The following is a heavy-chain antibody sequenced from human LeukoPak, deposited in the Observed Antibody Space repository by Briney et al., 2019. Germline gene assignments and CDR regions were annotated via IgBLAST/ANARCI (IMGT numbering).Heavy chain of an antibody. CDR1: GGSLSSYY. CDR3: ARMVPDASGYDLWYFVL. V-gene: IGHV4-59*01. Sequence: SETLSLTCTVSGGSLSSYYWSWLRQPPGKGLEWIGHIYYSGSTNYNPPLKSRVTISVDTSKNQFSLKLSSVTAADTAVYYCARMVPDASGYDLWYFVLWGGGTLVTVSS. CDR2: IYYSGST. J-gene: IGHJ2*01. D-gene: IGHD5-12*01.